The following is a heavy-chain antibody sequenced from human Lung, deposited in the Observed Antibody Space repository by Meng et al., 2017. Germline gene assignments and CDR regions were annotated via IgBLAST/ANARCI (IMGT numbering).Heavy chain of an antibody. J-gene: IGHJ4*02. V-gene: IGHV1-2*06. Sequence: QVKLGQSVAEVKKPGASVKLSCKPSGYTSAAYWIHWLRQAPGQGLEWMGRIDPNNDHTQYAQNFQGRVTMTSDTSISTVYMELNGLRSDDTAVYYCARDEDISAAGKLFGDYWGQGTLVTVSS. CDR2: IDPNNDHT. CDR3: ARDEDISAAGKLFGDY. CDR1: GYTSAAYW. D-gene: IGHD6-13*01.